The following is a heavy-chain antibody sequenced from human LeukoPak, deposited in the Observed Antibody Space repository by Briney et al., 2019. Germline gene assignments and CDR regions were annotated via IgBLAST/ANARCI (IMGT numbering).Heavy chain of an antibody. Sequence: GESLKISCKGSGYSFTSYWISWVRQMPGKGLEWMGRIDPSDSYTNYSPSFQGHVTISADKSVSTAYLQWSSLKASDTAMYYCASALYSGYDYYFDYWGQGTLVTVSS. CDR3: ASALYSGYDYYFDY. CDR2: IDPSDSYT. J-gene: IGHJ4*02. D-gene: IGHD5-12*01. CDR1: GYSFTSYW. V-gene: IGHV5-10-1*01.